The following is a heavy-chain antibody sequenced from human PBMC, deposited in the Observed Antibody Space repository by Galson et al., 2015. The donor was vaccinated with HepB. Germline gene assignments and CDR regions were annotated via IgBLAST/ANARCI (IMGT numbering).Heavy chain of an antibody. V-gene: IGHV5-51*01. D-gene: IGHD6-19*01. CDR3: ARTGSSGWYPQNNWFDP. J-gene: IGHJ5*02. CDR1: GYSFPSSW. CDR2: IYPGDSDT. Sequence: QSGAEVKKPGESLKISCKGSGYSFPSSWIGWVRQMPGKGLEWMGIIYPGDSDTRYSPSFQGQVTISADKSISTAYLQWSSLKASDTAMYYCARTGSSGWYPQNNWFDPWGQGTLVTVSS.